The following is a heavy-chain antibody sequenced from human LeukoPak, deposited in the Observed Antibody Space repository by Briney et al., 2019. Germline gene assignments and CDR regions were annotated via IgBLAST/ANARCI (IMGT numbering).Heavy chain of an antibody. Sequence: SETLSLTCTVSGGFISGYYWNWIRQSPGKGLEWIGYIFYTGDTDYNPSLRSRVTMSVDRSNNRFSLKLSSVTAADSAVYYCAREVSSSWYYFDYWGQGTLVTVSS. CDR3: AREVSSSWYYFDY. D-gene: IGHD6-13*01. CDR2: IFYTGDT. J-gene: IGHJ4*02. V-gene: IGHV4-59*12. CDR1: GGFISGYY.